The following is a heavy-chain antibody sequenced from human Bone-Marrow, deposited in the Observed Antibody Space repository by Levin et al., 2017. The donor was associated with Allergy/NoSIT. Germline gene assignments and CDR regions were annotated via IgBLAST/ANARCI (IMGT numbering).Heavy chain of an antibody. V-gene: IGHV4-34*01. CDR1: GGSFSGYY. Sequence: PSETLSLTCAVYGGSFSGYYWSWIRQPPGKGLEWIGEINHSGSTNYNPSLKSRVTISVDTSKNQFSLKLSSVTAADTAVYYCARGYDYVWGSDRRGVNWFDPWGQGTLVTVAA. J-gene: IGHJ5*02. CDR2: INHSGST. D-gene: IGHD3-16*02. CDR3: ARGYDYVWGSDRRGVNWFDP.